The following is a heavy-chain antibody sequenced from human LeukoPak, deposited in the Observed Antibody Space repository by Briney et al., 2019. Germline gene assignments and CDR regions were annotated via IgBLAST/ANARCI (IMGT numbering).Heavy chain of an antibody. J-gene: IGHJ5*02. CDR3: ARHYYDFWSGYYNNNWFDP. CDR1: GYSMSSGYY. D-gene: IGHD3-3*01. CDR2: IYLSAST. Sequence: SETLSLTCAVSGYSMSSGYYWGCIRQPPGMGRECIATIYLSASTYYNPSLKSRVTISVDTSKNQFSLKLSSVTAADTAVYYCARHYYDFWSGYYNNNWFDPWGQGTLVTVSS. V-gene: IGHV4-38-2*01.